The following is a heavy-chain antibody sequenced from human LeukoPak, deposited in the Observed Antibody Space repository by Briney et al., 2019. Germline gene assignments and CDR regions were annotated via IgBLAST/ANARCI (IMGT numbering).Heavy chain of an antibody. D-gene: IGHD1-14*01. Sequence: SETLSLTCAVYGGSFSLYYWTWIRQSPGKGLEWIGEINHSGNTNYNPSLKSRVTISVDTSKNQFSLQVTSVTAADTAVYYCARRVRSADHRCDDWGQGTLVTVSS. V-gene: IGHV4-34*01. J-gene: IGHJ4*02. CDR2: INHSGNT. CDR1: GGSFSLYY. CDR3: ARRVRSADHRCDD.